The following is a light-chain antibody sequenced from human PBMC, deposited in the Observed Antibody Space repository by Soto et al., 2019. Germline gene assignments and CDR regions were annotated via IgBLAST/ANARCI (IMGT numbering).Light chain of an antibody. CDR1: QSVSSN. CDR3: QQYGGPVPWA. CDR2: GAS. Sequence: EIVMTQSRGTLSVSPGERATLSCGASQSVSSNLAWYQHKPGQAPRLLIYGASTRAAGIPDRFSGSGSGTDFTLTITRLEPEDFAVYYCQQYGGPVPWAFGQGTKVDIK. V-gene: IGKV3-20*01. J-gene: IGKJ1*01.